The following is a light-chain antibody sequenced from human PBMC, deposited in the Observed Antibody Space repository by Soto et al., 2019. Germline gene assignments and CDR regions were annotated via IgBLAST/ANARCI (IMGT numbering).Light chain of an antibody. V-gene: IGKV2D-29*02. J-gene: IGKJ5*01. CDR2: EVS. Sequence: DIVMTQTPLSLSAALGQPASISCKSSQSLLHITGETFLFWYLQKPGQSPQLLIYEVSTRVSGVPDRFSGSGSGTDFTLEISRVETDDVGIYYCMQSTQLPPTFGQGTRLEIK. CDR3: MQSTQLPPT. CDR1: QSLLHITGETF.